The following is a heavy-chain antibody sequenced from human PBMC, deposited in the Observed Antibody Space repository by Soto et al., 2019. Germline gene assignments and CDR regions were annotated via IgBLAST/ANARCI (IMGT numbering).Heavy chain of an antibody. V-gene: IGHV4-59*01. Sequence: SETLSLTSTVSGGSISSYYWSWIRQPPGKGLEWIGYIYYSGSTNYNPSLKSRVTISVDTSKNQFSLKLSSVTAADTAVYYCARDRYDFWSGYYPGYYYGMDVWGQGTTVTVSS. CDR1: GGSISSYY. J-gene: IGHJ6*02. D-gene: IGHD3-3*01. CDR3: ARDRYDFWSGYYPGYYYGMDV. CDR2: IYYSGST.